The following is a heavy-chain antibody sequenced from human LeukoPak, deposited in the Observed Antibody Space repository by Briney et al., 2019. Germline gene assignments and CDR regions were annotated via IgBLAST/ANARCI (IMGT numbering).Heavy chain of an antibody. V-gene: IGHV1-69*13. CDR2: IIPIFGTA. Sequence: SVKVSCKASGGTFSSYAISWVRQAPGQGLEWMGGIIPIFGTANYAQKFQGRVTITADESTSTAYMGLSSLRSEDTAVYYCARTSREMTTSTGYFDYWGQGTLVTASS. J-gene: IGHJ4*02. D-gene: IGHD5-24*01. CDR1: GGTFSSYA. CDR3: ARTSREMTTSTGYFDY.